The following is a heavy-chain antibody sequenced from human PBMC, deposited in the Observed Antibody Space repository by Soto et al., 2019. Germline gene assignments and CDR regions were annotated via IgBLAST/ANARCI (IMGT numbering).Heavy chain of an antibody. J-gene: IGHJ1*01. Sequence: SETLSLTSTVSGGSISSYYWSWIRQHPGRGVEWNGYIYYSGSTNYSPGLKSRVTIAVDTAKNQFSLKLSSVTAAGTAVYYCAGAQYCSGGSCRGGFQHWGQGTLVTV. D-gene: IGHD2-15*01. CDR1: GGSISSYY. CDR3: AGAQYCSGGSCRGGFQH. V-gene: IGHV4-59*01. CDR2: IYYSGST.